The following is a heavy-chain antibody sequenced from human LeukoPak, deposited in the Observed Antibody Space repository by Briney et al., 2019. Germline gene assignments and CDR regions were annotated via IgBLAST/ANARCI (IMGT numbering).Heavy chain of an antibody. D-gene: IGHD5-12*01. J-gene: IGHJ4*02. CDR1: GFIFSYYS. Sequence: GGSLRLSCAASGFIFSYYSMNWVRQAPGKGLEWVSSINSNSNYMSYADSVKGRFTISRDNAKNSLYPQMTSLRAEDTAVYYCARGSLHSAYGFDYWGQGTLVTVSS. CDR3: ARGSLHSAYGFDY. CDR2: INSNSNYM. V-gene: IGHV3-21*01.